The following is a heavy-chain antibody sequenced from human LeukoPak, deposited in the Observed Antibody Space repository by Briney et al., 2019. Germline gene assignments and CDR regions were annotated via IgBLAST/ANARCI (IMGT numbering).Heavy chain of an antibody. Sequence: ASVKVSCKASGYTFSSYGITWVRQAPGQGLEWMGWISAYNGDRNYAQKLRGRVTMTTDTSTYTAYMELRSLRSDDTAVYYCARVRYDSRAPPRYWGQGTLVTVSS. CDR1: GYTFSSYG. D-gene: IGHD3-22*01. CDR2: ISAYNGDR. V-gene: IGHV1-18*01. CDR3: ARVRYDSRAPPRY. J-gene: IGHJ4*02.